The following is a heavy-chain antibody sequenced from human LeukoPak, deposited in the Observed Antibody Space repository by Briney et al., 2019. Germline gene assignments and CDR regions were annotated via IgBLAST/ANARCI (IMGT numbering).Heavy chain of an antibody. CDR3: AREVLSMVRGVIPKEAWGWFDP. J-gene: IGHJ5*02. V-gene: IGHV4-34*01. Sequence: SETLSLTCTVYGGSFSGSYWSWIRQTPGKGLQWIGEINHNGRTNYNPSLKSRVTISVDTSKNQFSLKLRSVTAADTAVYYCAREVLSMVRGVIPKEAWGWFDPWGQGTLVTVSS. CDR2: INHNGRT. D-gene: IGHD3-10*01. CDR1: GGSFSGSY.